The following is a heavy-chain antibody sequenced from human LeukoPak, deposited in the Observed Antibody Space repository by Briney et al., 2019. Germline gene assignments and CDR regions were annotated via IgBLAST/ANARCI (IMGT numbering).Heavy chain of an antibody. D-gene: IGHD6-19*01. J-gene: IGHJ4*02. CDR1: GFTFSSYW. Sequence: GGSLRLSCTASGFTFSSYWMHWVRQAPGKGLVWVSRINSDGSSTTYADSVKGRFTITRDNAKNTLYLQMNSLRAEDTAVYYCARVRSSGWSYFDYWGQGTLVTVSS. CDR3: ARVRSSGWSYFDY. CDR2: INSDGSST. V-gene: IGHV3-74*01.